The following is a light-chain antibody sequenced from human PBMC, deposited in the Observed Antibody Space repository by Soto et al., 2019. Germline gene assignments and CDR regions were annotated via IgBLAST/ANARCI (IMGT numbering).Light chain of an antibody. CDR2: AAS. J-gene: IGKJ1*01. Sequence: AIQLTQSPSSLSASVGDRVTITCRASQGINTFLAWYQQKPGKVPKLLIYAASTLQRGVPSRFSGSGFGTDFTLTISRLQPEDFATYYCLLDFGYFWAFGQGTKVDIK. V-gene: IGKV1-6*01. CDR3: LLDFGYFWA. CDR1: QGINTF.